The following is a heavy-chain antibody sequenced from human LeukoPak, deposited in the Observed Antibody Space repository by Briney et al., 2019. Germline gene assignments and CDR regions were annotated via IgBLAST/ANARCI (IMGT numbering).Heavy chain of an antibody. V-gene: IGHV1-8*01. CDR2: MNPNSGNT. CDR3: AREEVTYKGAYYMDV. J-gene: IGHJ6*03. CDR1: GYTFTSYD. Sequence: ASVKVSCKASGYTFTSYDINWVRQATGQGLEWMGWMNPNSGNTGYAQKLQGRVTMTRNTSISTAYMELSSLRSEDTAVYYCAREEVTYKGAYYMDVWGKGTTVTVSS. D-gene: IGHD2-21*02.